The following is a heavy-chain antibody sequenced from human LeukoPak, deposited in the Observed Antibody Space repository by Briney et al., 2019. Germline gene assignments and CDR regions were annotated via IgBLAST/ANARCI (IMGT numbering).Heavy chain of an antibody. D-gene: IGHD5-12*01. V-gene: IGHV4-4*07. Sequence: SETLSLTCTVSGGSISSYYWSWIRQPAGKGLEWIGRIYTSGSTTYNPSLKSRATMSVDTSRTQFSLKLSSVPAADTAVYYCARVGSGSRYLDYWGQGILVIVSS. CDR2: IYTSGST. J-gene: IGHJ4*02. CDR1: GGSISSYY. CDR3: ARVGSGSRYLDY.